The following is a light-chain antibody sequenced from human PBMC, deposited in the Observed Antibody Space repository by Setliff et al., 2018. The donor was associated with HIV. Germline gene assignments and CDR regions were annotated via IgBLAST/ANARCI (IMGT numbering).Light chain of an antibody. Sequence: QSVLTQPPSASGSPGQSVTISCTGSSSDVGGYNYVSWYQQHPGKAPKLMIYEVYKRPSGVPDRFSGSKSGYTASLTISGLRAEDEGDYYCSSYTSSSTLDYVFGTGTKVTVL. CDR2: EVY. CDR1: SSDVGGYNY. J-gene: IGLJ1*01. V-gene: IGLV2-8*01. CDR3: SSYTSSSTLDYV.